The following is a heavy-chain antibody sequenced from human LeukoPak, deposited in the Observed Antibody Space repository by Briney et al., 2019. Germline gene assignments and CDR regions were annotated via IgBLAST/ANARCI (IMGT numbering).Heavy chain of an antibody. V-gene: IGHV3-23*01. Sequence: GGSLRLSCAASGFTFSSYAMSWVRQAPGKGLEWVSAISGSGGSTYYADSVKGRFTISRDNSKNTLYLQMNSLRAEDTAVYYCAKSGRRCCSSTSCSNYYYYGMDVWGQGTTVTVSS. J-gene: IGHJ6*02. CDR1: GFTFSSYA. CDR2: ISGSGGST. CDR3: AKSGRRCCSSTSCSNYYYYGMDV. D-gene: IGHD2-2*01.